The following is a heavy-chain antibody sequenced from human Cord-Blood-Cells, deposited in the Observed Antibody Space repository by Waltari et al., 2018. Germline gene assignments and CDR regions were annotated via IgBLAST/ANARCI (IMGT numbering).Heavy chain of an antibody. CDR2: INPNSGGT. CDR1: GYTVPGYY. Sequence: QVQLVQSGAEGKKTGASVKVSCTASGYTVPGYYMHWVRQAPGTGLEWMGWINPNSGGTNYAQKFQGWVTMTRDTSISTAYMELSRLRSDDTAVYYCARGSSWYEGYFQHWGQGTLVTVSS. D-gene: IGHD6-13*01. CDR3: ARGSSWYEGYFQH. V-gene: IGHV1-2*04. J-gene: IGHJ1*01.